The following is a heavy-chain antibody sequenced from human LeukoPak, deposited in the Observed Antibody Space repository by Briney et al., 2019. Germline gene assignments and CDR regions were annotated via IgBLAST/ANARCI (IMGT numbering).Heavy chain of an antibody. V-gene: IGHV1-69*05. CDR1: GGTFITYG. J-gene: IGHJ4*02. CDR3: ATTSVRDGFNFDY. D-gene: IGHD5-24*01. CDR2: IVPMFGIA. Sequence: SVKVSCKASGGTFITYGINWVRLPPGQGLEWMGGIVPMFGIANYAQKFEGRVSITTHESSTTAYMELSSLRSEATAFYYCATTSVRDGFNFDYWGQGTLVPVSS.